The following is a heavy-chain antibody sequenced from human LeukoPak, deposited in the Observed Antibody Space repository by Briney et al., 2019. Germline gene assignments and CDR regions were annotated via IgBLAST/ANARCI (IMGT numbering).Heavy chain of an antibody. Sequence: GASVKVSCKASGGTFSSCAISWVRQAPGQGREWMGGIIPIFGTANYAQKFQGRVTITTDESTSTAYMELSSLRSEDTAVYYCARARPSSSSGWYRYYYYYYMDVWGKGTTVTVSS. V-gene: IGHV1-69*05. D-gene: IGHD6-19*01. CDR1: GGTFSSCA. CDR3: ARARPSSSSGWYRYYYYYYMDV. CDR2: IIPIFGTA. J-gene: IGHJ6*03.